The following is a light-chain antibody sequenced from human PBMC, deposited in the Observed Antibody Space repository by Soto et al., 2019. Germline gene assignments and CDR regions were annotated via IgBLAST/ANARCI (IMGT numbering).Light chain of an antibody. Sequence: EIVLAQSPATLSVSPGERVTLSCRATQTIGNKLAWYLQRPGQAPRLLIYDAYNRATGIPARFSGSGFGTDFTLTISSLEPEDAAVYYCQQRSNWPPITFGQGTRLEI. J-gene: IGKJ5*01. V-gene: IGKV3-11*01. CDR1: QTIGNK. CDR3: QQRSNWPPIT. CDR2: DAY.